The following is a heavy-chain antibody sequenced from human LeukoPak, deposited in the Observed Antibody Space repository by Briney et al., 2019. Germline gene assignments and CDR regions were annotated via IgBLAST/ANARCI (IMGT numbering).Heavy chain of an antibody. V-gene: IGHV3-30*19. CDR3: ARARCSSTSCYTDFQH. Sequence: PGGSLRLSCAASGFTFSSYGMHWVRQAPGKGLEWVAVISYDGSNKYYADSVKGRFTISRDNSKNTLYLQMNSLRAEDTAVYYCARARCSSTSCYTDFQHWGQGTLVTVSS. CDR1: GFTFSSYG. D-gene: IGHD2-2*02. J-gene: IGHJ1*01. CDR2: ISYDGSNK.